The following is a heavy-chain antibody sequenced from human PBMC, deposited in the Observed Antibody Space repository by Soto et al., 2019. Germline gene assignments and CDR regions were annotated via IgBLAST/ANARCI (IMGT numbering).Heavy chain of an antibody. D-gene: IGHD5-18*01. J-gene: IGHJ4*02. CDR1: GGTFSSYA. Sequence: SVQVSCKASGGTFSSYAISWVRQAPGQGLEWMGGIIPIFGTANYAQKFQGRVTITADESTSTAYMELSSLRSEDTAVYYCARVSNSYGVPGYYFDYWGQGTLVTVSS. CDR3: ARVSNSYGVPGYYFDY. CDR2: IIPIFGTA. V-gene: IGHV1-69*13.